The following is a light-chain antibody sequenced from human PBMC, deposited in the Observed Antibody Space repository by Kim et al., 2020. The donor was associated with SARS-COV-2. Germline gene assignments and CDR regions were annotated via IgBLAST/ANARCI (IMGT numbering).Light chain of an antibody. V-gene: IGLV1-44*01. Sequence: QSVLTQPPSASGTPGQRVTISCSGSSSNIGSNTVNWYQQLPGTAPKLLIYSNNQRPSGVPDRFSGYKSGTSASLAISGLQSEDEADYYCAAWDDSLNAWVFGGGTQLTVL. CDR2: SNN. J-gene: IGLJ3*02. CDR3: AAWDDSLNAWV. CDR1: SSNIGSNT.